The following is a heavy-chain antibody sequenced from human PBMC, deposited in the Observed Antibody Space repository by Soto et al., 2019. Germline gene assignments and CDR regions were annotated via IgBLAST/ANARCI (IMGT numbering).Heavy chain of an antibody. D-gene: IGHD6-6*01. J-gene: IGHJ6*02. Sequence: ASVKVSCKASGGTFSSYAISWVRQAPGQGLEWMGGIIPIFGTANYAQKFQGRVTITADESTSTAYMELSSLRSEDTAVYYCARDQIPAARHYYYGMDVWGQGTTVTVSS. CDR2: IIPIFGTA. V-gene: IGHV1-69*13. CDR1: GGTFSSYA. CDR3: ARDQIPAARHYYYGMDV.